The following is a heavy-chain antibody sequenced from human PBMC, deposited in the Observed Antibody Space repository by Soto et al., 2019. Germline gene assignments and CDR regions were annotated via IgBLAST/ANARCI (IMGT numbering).Heavy chain of an antibody. D-gene: IGHD6-19*01. V-gene: IGHV1-18*01. CDR1: GYTFTSYG. CDR3: ARDLTGYSSGWSPGY. Sequence: QVQLVQSGAEVKKPGASVKVSCKASGYTFTSYGISWVRQAPGQGLEWMGWISAYNGNTNYAQKLQGRVTMTTDTSXNTAYMELRSLRSDDTAVYYCARDLTGYSSGWSPGYWGQGTLVTVSS. J-gene: IGHJ4*02. CDR2: ISAYNGNT.